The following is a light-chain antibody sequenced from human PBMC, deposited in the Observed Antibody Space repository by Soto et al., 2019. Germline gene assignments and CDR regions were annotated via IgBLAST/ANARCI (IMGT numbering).Light chain of an antibody. CDR3: QQRSNWPYT. CDR1: QSVSSY. V-gene: IGKV3-11*01. CDR2: DAS. J-gene: IGKJ2*01. Sequence: EIVLTQSPATLSLSPGERATLSCRASQSVSSYLAWYQQKPGQAPRLLIYDASNRATGIPARFSGSGSGTVFTLTISRLEPEDFAVYCCQQRSNWPYTFGQGTKLEIK.